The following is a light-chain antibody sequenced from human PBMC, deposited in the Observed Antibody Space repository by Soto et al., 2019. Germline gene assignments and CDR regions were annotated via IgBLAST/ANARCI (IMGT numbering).Light chain of an antibody. J-gene: IGLJ3*02. Sequence: QSVLTQPASVSGSPGQSITISCTGTSSDVGGYNYVSWYQQHPGKAPKLMIYEVSNRPSGVSNRFFGYKSGNTASLTISGLHTEDEADYYCSSFTSINTWVFGGGTKLTVL. CDR2: EVS. V-gene: IGLV2-14*01. CDR1: SSDVGGYNY. CDR3: SSFTSINTWV.